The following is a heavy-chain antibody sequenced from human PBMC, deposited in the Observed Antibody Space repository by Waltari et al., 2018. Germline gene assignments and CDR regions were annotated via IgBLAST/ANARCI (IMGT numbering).Heavy chain of an antibody. CDR3: ARGLVAHSHVDY. V-gene: IGHV1-8*01. CDR1: GYTFTRFD. D-gene: IGHD2-8*02. CDR2: MNPNSGDT. J-gene: IGHJ4*02. Sequence: QVQLVQSGAEVKKPGASVKVSCKASGYTFTRFDTTWVRQATGQGLEWMGWMNPNSGDTGYAQKFQGRVTMTRNTSISSAYMELSSLRSEDTAVYYCARGLVAHSHVDYWGQGTMVTVSS.